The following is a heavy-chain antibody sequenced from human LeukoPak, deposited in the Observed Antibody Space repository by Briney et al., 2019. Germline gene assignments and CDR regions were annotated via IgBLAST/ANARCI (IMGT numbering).Heavy chain of an antibody. CDR2: IHYSGTT. Sequence: KAAETLSLTCTVSGDSMRGYYWSWIRQPPGKGLGWLGDIHYSGTTDYNPSLKSRVTISVDTSKNQFSLKLNSVTSADTAVYYCARGYGWWSYNNFNHWGQGSLVTVSS. CDR3: ARGYGWWSYNNFNH. V-gene: IGHV4-59*01. CDR1: GDSMRGYY. J-gene: IGHJ4*02. D-gene: IGHD3-10*01.